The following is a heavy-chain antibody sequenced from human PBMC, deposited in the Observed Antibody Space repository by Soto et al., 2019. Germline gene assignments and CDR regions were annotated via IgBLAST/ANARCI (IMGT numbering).Heavy chain of an antibody. CDR1: GFPFSSNA. J-gene: IGHJ4*02. Sequence: EVHLLESGGGLVQPGGSLRVSCAASGFPFSSNALSWVRLAPGKGLEWVSTISGSDGSTYYADPVKGRFTISRDSSRNTLYLQMNSLRAEDTAVYYCAKEAAAGRYFFAYWGQGTLVTVSS. V-gene: IGHV3-23*01. CDR3: AKEAAAGRYFFAY. D-gene: IGHD6-13*01. CDR2: ISGSDGST.